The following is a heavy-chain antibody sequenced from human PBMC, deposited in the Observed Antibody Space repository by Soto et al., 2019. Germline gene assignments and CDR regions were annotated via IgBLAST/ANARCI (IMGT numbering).Heavy chain of an antibody. CDR3: AKLRCSGGRCYEGLSFDY. CDR1: GFTFSSYA. D-gene: IGHD2-15*01. J-gene: IGHJ4*02. V-gene: IGHV3-23*01. CDR2: ISGSGGST. Sequence: PGGSLRLSCAASGFTFSSYAMSWVRQAPGKGLKWVSGISGSGGSTYYADSVEGRFTISRDNSKNTLYLQMNSLRAEDTAVFYCAKLRCSGGRCYEGLSFDYWGQGTLVTVSS.